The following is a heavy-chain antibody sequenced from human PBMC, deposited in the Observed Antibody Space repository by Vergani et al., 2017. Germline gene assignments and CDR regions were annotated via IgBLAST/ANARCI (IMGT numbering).Heavy chain of an antibody. D-gene: IGHD1-1*01. CDR1: GGSISSYY. CDR3: ARDSHDPNYYCMDV. Sequence: QVQLQESGPGLVKPSQTLSLTCTVSGGSISSYYWSWIRQPPGKGLEWIGYIYYSGSTNYNPSLKSRVTISVDTSKNQFSLKLSAVTAADTAVYYCARDSHDPNYYCMDVWGQGTTVTVS. J-gene: IGHJ6*02. CDR2: IYYSGST. V-gene: IGHV4-59*01.